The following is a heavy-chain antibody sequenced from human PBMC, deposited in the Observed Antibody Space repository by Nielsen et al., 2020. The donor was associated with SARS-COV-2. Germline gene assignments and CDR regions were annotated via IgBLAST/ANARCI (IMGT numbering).Heavy chain of an antibody. CDR2: IIPIFGTA. J-gene: IGHJ4*02. Sequence: WVRQAPGQGLEWMGGIIPIFGTANYAQKFQGRVTITADKSTSTAYMELSSLRSEDTAVYYCARSPDNHYDSSGYYPYFDYWGQGTLVTVS. V-gene: IGHV1-69*06. CDR3: ARSPDNHYDSSGYYPYFDY. D-gene: IGHD3-22*01.